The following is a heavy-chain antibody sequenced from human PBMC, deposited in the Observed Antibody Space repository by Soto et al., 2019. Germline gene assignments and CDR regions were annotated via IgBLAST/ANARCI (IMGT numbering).Heavy chain of an antibody. CDR1: GYTFTSYD. D-gene: IGHD3-3*01. V-gene: IGHV1-8*01. CDR3: ARVGVLRFLEWFHTYYYYGMDV. CDR2: MNPNSGNT. J-gene: IGHJ6*02. Sequence: VKVSCKASGYTFTSYDINWVRQATGQGLEWMGWMNPNSGNTGYAQKFQGRVTMTRNTSISTAYMELSSLRSEDTAVYYCARVGVLRFLEWFHTYYYYGMDVWGQGTTVTVSS.